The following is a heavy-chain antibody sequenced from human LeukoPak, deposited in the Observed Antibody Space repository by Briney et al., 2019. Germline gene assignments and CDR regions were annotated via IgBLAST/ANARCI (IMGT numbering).Heavy chain of an antibody. CDR2: ISGSGGST. CDR1: GFTFSNYA. V-gene: IGHV3-23*01. Sequence: GGSLRLSCAASGFTFSNYAMTWVRQAPGMGLEWVSAISGSGGSTYYADSVKGRFTISRDNSKNTLYLQMNSLKTEDTAVYYCTTVVVVTALDYWGQGTLVTVSS. CDR3: TTVVVVTALDY. J-gene: IGHJ4*02. D-gene: IGHD2-21*02.